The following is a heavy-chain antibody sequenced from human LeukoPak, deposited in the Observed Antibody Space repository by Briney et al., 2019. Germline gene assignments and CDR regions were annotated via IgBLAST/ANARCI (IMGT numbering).Heavy chain of an antibody. Sequence: PSETLSLTCTVSGXSINSYYWSWIRQPPGKGLEWIGYISYSGSTNYNPSLKSRVTISLDTSKNQFFLKLSSVTAADTALYYCARGNANWGQGTLVTVSS. J-gene: IGHJ4*02. CDR1: GXSINSYY. CDR2: ISYSGST. CDR3: ARGNAN. V-gene: IGHV4-59*01.